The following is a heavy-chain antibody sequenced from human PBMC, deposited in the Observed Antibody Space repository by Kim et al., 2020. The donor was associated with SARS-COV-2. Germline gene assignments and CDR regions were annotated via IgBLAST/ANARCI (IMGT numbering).Heavy chain of an antibody. CDR1: GGTFSSYA. Sequence: SVKVSCKASGGTFSSYAISWVRQAPGQGLEWMGGIIPIFGTANYAQKFQGRVTITADESTSTAYMELSSLRSEDTAVYYCARSGPKRGGSYYSPLYYYYGMDVWGQGTTVTVSS. V-gene: IGHV1-69*13. J-gene: IGHJ6*02. D-gene: IGHD3-10*01. CDR2: IIPIFGTA. CDR3: ARSGPKRGGSYYSPLYYYYGMDV.